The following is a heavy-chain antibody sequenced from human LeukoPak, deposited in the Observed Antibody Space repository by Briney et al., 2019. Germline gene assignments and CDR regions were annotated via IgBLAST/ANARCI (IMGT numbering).Heavy chain of an antibody. J-gene: IGHJ3*02. CDR1: DGSINSGSYY. CDR3: ARAGHCSGGSCYFSPFAFDI. CDR2: IYYSGST. Sequence: SETLSLTCSVSDGSINSGSYYWAWIRQPPGKGLEWIGSIYYSGSTYYNPSLKSRVTVSVDRSKNQFSLKLSSVTAADTAVYYCARAGHCSGGSCYFSPFAFDIWGQGTMVTVSS. V-gene: IGHV4-39*07. D-gene: IGHD2-15*01.